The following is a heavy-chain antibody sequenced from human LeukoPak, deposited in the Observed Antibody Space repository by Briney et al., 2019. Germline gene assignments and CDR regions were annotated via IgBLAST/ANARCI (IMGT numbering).Heavy chain of an antibody. J-gene: IGHJ4*02. CDR1: GYSISSGYY. Sequence: PSETLSLTCTVSGYSISSGYYWGWIRQPPGKGLEWIGSIYHSGSTYYNPSLKSRVTISVDTSKNQFSLKLSSVTAADTAVYYCARANDYDSSGYYYWGQGTLVTVSS. V-gene: IGHV4-38-2*02. CDR3: ARANDYDSSGYYY. D-gene: IGHD3-22*01. CDR2: IYHSGST.